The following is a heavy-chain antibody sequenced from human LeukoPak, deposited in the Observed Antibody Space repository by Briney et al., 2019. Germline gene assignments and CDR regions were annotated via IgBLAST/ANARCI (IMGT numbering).Heavy chain of an antibody. V-gene: IGHV4-34*01. D-gene: IGHD2-21*02. CDR1: GGSLSGYY. CDR2: LSPSGST. J-gene: IGHJ4*02. Sequence: SETLSLTCAVYGGSLSGYYWSWIRQPPGKGLEWIGELSPSGSTNYNPSLKSRVTISVDTSKNQFSLKLSSVTAADTAVYYCAGSGDYANYWGQGTLVTVSS. CDR3: AGSGDYANY.